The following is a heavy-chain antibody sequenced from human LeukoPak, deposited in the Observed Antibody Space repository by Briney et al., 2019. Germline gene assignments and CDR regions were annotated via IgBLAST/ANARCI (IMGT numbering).Heavy chain of an antibody. CDR2: ISGSGGST. J-gene: IGHJ6*02. D-gene: IGHD6-13*01. Sequence: GGSLRLSCAASGFTFSSYAMSWVRQAPGKGLEWVSAISGSGGSTYYADSVKGRFTISRDNSKNTLYLQMNSLRAEDTAVYYCAKFSYLSSLASGMDVWGQGTTVTVSS. V-gene: IGHV3-23*01. CDR3: AKFSYLSSLASGMDV. CDR1: GFTFSSYA.